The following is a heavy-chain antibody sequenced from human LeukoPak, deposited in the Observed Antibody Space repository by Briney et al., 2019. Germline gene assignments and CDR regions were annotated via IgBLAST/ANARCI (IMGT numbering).Heavy chain of an antibody. CDR3: ARSSPSTTVCDM. CDR1: GFTFSSYD. Sequence: RGSLRVSCAASGFTFSSYDMHWVRQATGKGLEWVSAIGTAGDTYYPGSVKGRFTISRENAKNSLYLKMNSLRAGDTAVYYCARSSPSTTVCDMWGQGTMVTVSS. D-gene: IGHD1-1*01. CDR2: IGTAGDT. V-gene: IGHV3-13*01. J-gene: IGHJ3*02.